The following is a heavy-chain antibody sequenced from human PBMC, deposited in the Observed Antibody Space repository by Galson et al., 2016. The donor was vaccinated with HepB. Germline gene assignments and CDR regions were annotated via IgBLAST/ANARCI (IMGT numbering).Heavy chain of an antibody. V-gene: IGHV3-74*01. Sequence: SLRLSCAASGFSFSNYWMHWVRQAPGKGLVWVSRINNDGSDTSYADSVKGRFTISRDNAKNTLYLQMNSLRAEDTAVYYCASLAAATLDYWGQGTLVTVSS. D-gene: IGHD6-13*01. CDR2: INNDGSDT. J-gene: IGHJ4*02. CDR3: ASLAAATLDY. CDR1: GFSFSNYW.